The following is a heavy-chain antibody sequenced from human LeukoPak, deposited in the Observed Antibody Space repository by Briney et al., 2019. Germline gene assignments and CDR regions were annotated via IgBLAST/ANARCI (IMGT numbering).Heavy chain of an antibody. D-gene: IGHD2-2*01. Sequence: PGGSLRLSCVVSGFTFSSYWMSWVRQAPGKGQEWVANINQDGSEKYYMDSVKGRFTISRDNAKNSLYLQMNSPRAEDTAVYYCARARCSSTSCYVLRFDYWGQGTLVTVSS. CDR2: INQDGSEK. CDR3: ARARCSSTSCYVLRFDY. J-gene: IGHJ4*02. CDR1: GFTFSSYW. V-gene: IGHV3-7*01.